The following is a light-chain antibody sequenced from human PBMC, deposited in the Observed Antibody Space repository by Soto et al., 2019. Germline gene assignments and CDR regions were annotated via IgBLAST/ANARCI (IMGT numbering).Light chain of an antibody. Sequence: DIQLTQSPSILSASVGDRVTITGRASQGISSYLAWYQQKPGKAPKLLIYAASTLQSGVPSRFSGSGSGTEFTLTISSLQPEDFATYYCQQLNSYPLYTFGHGTKLEIK. CDR3: QQLNSYPLYT. CDR2: AAS. V-gene: IGKV1-9*01. J-gene: IGKJ2*01. CDR1: QGISSY.